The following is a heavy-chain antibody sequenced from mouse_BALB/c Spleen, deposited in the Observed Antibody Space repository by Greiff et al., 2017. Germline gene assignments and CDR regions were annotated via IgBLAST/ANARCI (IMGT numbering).Heavy chain of an antibody. CDR3: ARSWYYYGSRDY. D-gene: IGHD1-1*01. CDR2: IDPANGNT. Sequence: EVQLQQSGAELVKPGASVKLSCTASGFNIKDTYMHWVQQRPEQGLEWIVRIDPANGNTKYAPKFQGKATITADKSSNTAYLQLSSLTSEDTAVYYCARSWYYYGSRDYWGQGTTLTVAS. J-gene: IGHJ2*01. CDR1: GFNIKDTY. V-gene: IGHV14-3*02.